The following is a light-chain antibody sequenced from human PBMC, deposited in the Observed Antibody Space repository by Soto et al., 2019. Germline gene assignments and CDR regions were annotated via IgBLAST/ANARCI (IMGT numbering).Light chain of an antibody. CDR2: NNN. V-gene: IGLV1-44*01. CDR1: SSNIGGNT. J-gene: IGLJ3*02. CDR3: ASWDDSLQGWV. Sequence: QSVLTQPPSASGTPGQRVTISCSGSSSNIGGNTLNWFHQLPGTAPKLLIYNNNQRPSGVPDRFSGSKSGTSASLAISGLHSEDEADYYCASWDDSLQGWVFGGGTKLTVL.